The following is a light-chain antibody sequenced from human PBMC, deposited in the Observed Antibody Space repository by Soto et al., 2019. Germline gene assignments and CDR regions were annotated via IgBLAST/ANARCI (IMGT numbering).Light chain of an antibody. V-gene: IGKV3-20*01. J-gene: IGKJ1*01. CDR3: QQYGSSRT. Sequence: ILLTQSPCTLALSPGERATLSCRASQSVSSSYLAWYQQTPGHAPSLLIYGASRRATGIADRLSGSGSGTDFTLTISRLEPEDFAVYYCQQYGSSRTFGQGTKVDIK. CDR1: QSVSSSY. CDR2: GAS.